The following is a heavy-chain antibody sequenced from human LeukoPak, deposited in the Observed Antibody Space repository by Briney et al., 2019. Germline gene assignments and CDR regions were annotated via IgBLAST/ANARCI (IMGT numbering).Heavy chain of an antibody. V-gene: IGHV3-21*01. CDR1: GFTFSSYS. D-gene: IGHD3-10*01. J-gene: IGHJ4*02. CDR3: ARDASSGSYYPLYFDY. Sequence: GGSLRLSCAASGFTFSSYSMNWVRQAPGKGLEWVSSISSSSSYIYYADSVKGRFTISRDNAKNSQYLQMNSLRAEDTAVYYCARDASSGSYYPLYFDYWGQGTLVTVSS. CDR2: ISSSSSYI.